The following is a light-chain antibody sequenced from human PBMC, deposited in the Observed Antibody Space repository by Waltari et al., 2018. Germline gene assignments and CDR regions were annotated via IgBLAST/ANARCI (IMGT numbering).Light chain of an antibody. V-gene: IGKV1-39*01. CDR3: QQSYSTPYT. CDR2: AAS. CDR1: QNIHKF. Sequence: DLHRTQSPTSMSASVGNRVPIPCRASQNIHKFVNWYQQQPGKAPKLLIYAASNLQGGVPSWFSGSGSGTDFTLTISSLQPADFATYYCQQSYSTPYTFGQGTKVEIK. J-gene: IGKJ2*01.